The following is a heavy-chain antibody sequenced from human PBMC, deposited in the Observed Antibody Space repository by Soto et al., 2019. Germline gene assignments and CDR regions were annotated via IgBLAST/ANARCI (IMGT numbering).Heavy chain of an antibody. CDR3: ARDRTYYYDSSGYPALDY. CDR1: GFTFSSYG. V-gene: IGHV3-33*01. CDR2: IWYDGNNK. J-gene: IGHJ4*02. Sequence: GGSLRLSCAASGFTFSSYGMHWVRQAPGKGLEWVAVIWYDGNNKYYADSVKGRFTISRDNSKNTLYLQMNSLRAEDTAVYYCARDRTYYYDSSGYPALDYWGQGTLVTVSS. D-gene: IGHD3-22*01.